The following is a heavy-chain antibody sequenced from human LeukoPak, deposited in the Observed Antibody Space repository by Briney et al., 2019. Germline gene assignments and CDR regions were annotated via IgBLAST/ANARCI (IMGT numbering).Heavy chain of an antibody. CDR1: GFTFDDYA. Sequence: PGGSLRLSCAASGFTFDDYAMHWVRQAPGKGLEWVSGISWNSGSIGYADSVKGRFTISRDNAKNSPYLQMNSLRAEDTALYYCAKDTLLRYFDGPYFDYWGQGTLVTVSS. CDR2: ISWNSGSI. J-gene: IGHJ4*02. D-gene: IGHD3-9*01. V-gene: IGHV3-9*01. CDR3: AKDTLLRYFDGPYFDY.